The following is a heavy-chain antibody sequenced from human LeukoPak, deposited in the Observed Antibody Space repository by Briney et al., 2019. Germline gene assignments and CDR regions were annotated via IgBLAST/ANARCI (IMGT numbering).Heavy chain of an antibody. CDR1: GFTFSSYI. V-gene: IGHV3-21*01. CDR2: ISPSGSHK. J-gene: IGHJ5*01. D-gene: IGHD3-22*01. CDR3: ARVSDSTPDEGS. Sequence: GGSLRLSCAASGFTFSSYIMNWVRQAPGKGLEWVSSISPSGSHKYYADSVKGRFTISRDNAKNSVSLQMNSLRAEDTAVYYCARVSDSTPDEGSWGQGTLVTVSS.